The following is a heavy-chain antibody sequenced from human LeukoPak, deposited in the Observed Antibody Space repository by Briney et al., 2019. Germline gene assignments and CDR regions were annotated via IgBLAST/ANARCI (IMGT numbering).Heavy chain of an antibody. D-gene: IGHD6-19*01. CDR3: ARESSSGWYPYYYYYMDV. CDR1: GFTFSSYA. V-gene: IGHV3-23*01. CDR2: ISGSGGST. J-gene: IGHJ6*03. Sequence: PGGSLRLSCAASGFTFSSYAMSWVRQAPGKGLEWVSAISGSGGSTYYADSVKGRFTISRDNAKNSLYLQMNSLRAEDTAVYYCARESSSGWYPYYYYYMDVWGKGTTVTVSS.